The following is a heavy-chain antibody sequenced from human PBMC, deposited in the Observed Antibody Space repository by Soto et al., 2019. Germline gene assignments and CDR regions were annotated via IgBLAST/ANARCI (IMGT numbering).Heavy chain of an antibody. Sequence: SETLSLTCTVSGASVSSDTYYWTWIRQSPGKGLEWIGYIYQSGITNYNPSLKSRVTISVDTSKNQFSLKMSSVTAADTAVYYCARDYSAYDSWGQGALVT. CDR2: IYQSGIT. D-gene: IGHD5-12*01. CDR3: ARDYSAYDS. V-gene: IGHV4-61*01. J-gene: IGHJ5*01. CDR1: GASVSSDTYY.